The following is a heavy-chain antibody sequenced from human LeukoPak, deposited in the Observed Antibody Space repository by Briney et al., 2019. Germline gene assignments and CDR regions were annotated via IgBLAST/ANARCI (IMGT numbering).Heavy chain of an antibody. Sequence: PSETLSLTCTVSGGSISSSSYYWGWIRQPPGKGLEWIGSIYYSGSTYYNPSLKSRVTISVDTSKNQFSLKLSSVTAADTAVYYCAREGSAGSMDVWAKGPRSPSPQ. CDR2: IYYSGST. D-gene: IGHD3-10*01. J-gene: IGHJ6*04. CDR1: GGSISSSSYY. CDR3: AREGSAGSMDV. V-gene: IGHV4-39*07.